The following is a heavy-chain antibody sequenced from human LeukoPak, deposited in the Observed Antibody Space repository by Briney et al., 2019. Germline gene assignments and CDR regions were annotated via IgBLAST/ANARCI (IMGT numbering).Heavy chain of an antibody. Sequence: GGSLRLSCAASGFTFSSYIMNWVRQAPGKGLEWVSSISSSSSYIYYADSVKGRFTISRDNAKNSLYLQMNSLRAEDTAVYYCASGSHGGYDYWGQGTLVTVSS. CDR3: ASGSHGGYDY. D-gene: IGHD4-23*01. J-gene: IGHJ4*02. CDR1: GFTFSSYI. V-gene: IGHV3-21*04. CDR2: ISSSSSYI.